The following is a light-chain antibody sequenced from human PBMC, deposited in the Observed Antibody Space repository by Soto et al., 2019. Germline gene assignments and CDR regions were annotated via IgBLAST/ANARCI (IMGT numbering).Light chain of an antibody. V-gene: IGLV1-51*01. Sequence: QSVLTQPPSVSATPGQKVTISCSGSSSNIGSNFVSWYQHLPGTAPKLLIFDNNKRASGIPDRFSGSSSGTSATLGITGLQTGDEADYHCGTWDSSLTAVVFGGGTKLTVL. CDR2: DNN. J-gene: IGLJ3*02. CDR3: GTWDSSLTAVV. CDR1: SSNIGSNF.